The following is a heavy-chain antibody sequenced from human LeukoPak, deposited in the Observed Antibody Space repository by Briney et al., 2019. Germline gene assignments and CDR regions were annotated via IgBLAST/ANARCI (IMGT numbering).Heavy chain of an antibody. Sequence: ASVKVSCKASGGTFSSYAISWVRQAPGQGLEWMGGIIPIFGTANYAQKFQGRVTITADESTSTAYMELRSLRSDDTAVYNCARAAGYCSGGSCYYYYGMDVWGQGTTVTVSS. CDR3: ARAAGYCSGGSCYYYYGMDV. V-gene: IGHV1-69*13. CDR2: IIPIFGTA. J-gene: IGHJ6*02. CDR1: GGTFSSYA. D-gene: IGHD2-15*01.